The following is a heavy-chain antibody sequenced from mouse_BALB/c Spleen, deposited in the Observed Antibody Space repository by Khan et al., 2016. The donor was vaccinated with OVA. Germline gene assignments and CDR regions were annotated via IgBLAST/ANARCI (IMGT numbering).Heavy chain of an antibody. J-gene: IGHJ3*01. CDR3: ARRNYFGYTFAY. V-gene: IGHV1-77*01. D-gene: IGHD1-2*01. Sequence: QVQLQQSGAELARPGASVKLSCKASGYTFTDYYINWVKLRTGQGLEWIGEISPGSGDTYYNERFKGKATLTADKSSITAYMQLSSLTSEASAVYFCARRNYFGYTFAYWGQGTLVTVSA. CDR1: GYTFTDYY. CDR2: ISPGSGDT.